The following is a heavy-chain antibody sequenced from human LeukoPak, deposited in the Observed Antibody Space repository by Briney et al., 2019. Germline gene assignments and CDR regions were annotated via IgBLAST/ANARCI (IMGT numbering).Heavy chain of an antibody. CDR3: ARIEYCGGDCSSPGAFDI. J-gene: IGHJ3*02. D-gene: IGHD2-21*02. CDR1: GFTFSSFA. CDR2: ISSSSSTI. Sequence: GGSLRLSCAASGFTFSSFAMTWVRQAPGKGLEWVSYISSSSSTIYYADSVKGRFTISRDNAKNSLYLQMNSLRAEDTAVYYCARIEYCGGDCSSPGAFDIWGQGTMVTVSS. V-gene: IGHV3-48*04.